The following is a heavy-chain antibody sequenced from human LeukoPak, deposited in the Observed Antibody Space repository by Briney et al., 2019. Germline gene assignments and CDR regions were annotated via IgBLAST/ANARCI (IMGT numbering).Heavy chain of an antibody. CDR2: INHDGSEK. CDR1: GLTLSSDW. D-gene: IGHD3-22*01. V-gene: IGHV3-7*01. J-gene: IGHJ3*02. CDR3: ARDASHYDSSGYYDDFDI. Sequence: GGSLRLSCEASGLTLSSDWMTWVRQAPGKGLEWVANINHDGSEKHYVGSVEGRFTISRDNAKNSLYLQMSGLRAEDTAVYYCARDASHYDSSGYYDDFDIWGQGTMVTVSS.